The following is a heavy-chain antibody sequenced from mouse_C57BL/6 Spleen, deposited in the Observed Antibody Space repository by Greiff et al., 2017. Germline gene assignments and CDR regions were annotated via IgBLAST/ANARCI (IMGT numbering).Heavy chain of an antibody. CDR1: GYAFTNYL. CDR3: ARGDLVENGNYGWFAY. D-gene: IGHD2-1*01. J-gene: IGHJ3*01. Sequence: QVQLQQSGAELVRPGTSVKVSCKASGYAFTNYLIEWVKQRPGQGLEWIGVINPGSGGTNYNEKFKGKATLTADKSSSTAYMQLSSLTSEDSAVYCCARGDLVENGNYGWFAYWGQGTLVTVSA. CDR2: INPGSGGT. V-gene: IGHV1-54*01.